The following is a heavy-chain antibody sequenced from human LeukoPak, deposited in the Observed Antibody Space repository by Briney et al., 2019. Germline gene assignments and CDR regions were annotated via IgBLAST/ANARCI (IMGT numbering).Heavy chain of an antibody. CDR1: GYTFTTYD. CDR3: ASEQWLKREGVYYYYGVAV. V-gene: IGHV1-8*01. Sequence: GASVKVSCQASGYTFTTYDINWVGPAFGQRLEWMGLVNPNSGNTGYAQKFQGRVTMTRNTSTTTAYMELNSLRSEDTAVYYCASEQWLKREGVYYYYGVAVWGQGTTVTVSS. CDR2: VNPNSGNT. J-gene: IGHJ6*02. D-gene: IGHD6-19*01.